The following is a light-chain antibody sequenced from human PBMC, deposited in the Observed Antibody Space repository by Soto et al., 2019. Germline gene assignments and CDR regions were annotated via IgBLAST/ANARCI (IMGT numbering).Light chain of an antibody. CDR1: RSNIGAGYV. CDR2: GNS. Sequence: QSVLTQPPSVSGAPGQRVTISCTGSRSNIGAGYVHWYQQLPGTAPKLLIYGNSNRPSGVPDRFSGSKSGTSASLAITGLQAEDEADYHCQSYDSSLSGSVFGGGTKVTVL. J-gene: IGLJ3*02. CDR3: QSYDSSLSGSV. V-gene: IGLV1-40*01.